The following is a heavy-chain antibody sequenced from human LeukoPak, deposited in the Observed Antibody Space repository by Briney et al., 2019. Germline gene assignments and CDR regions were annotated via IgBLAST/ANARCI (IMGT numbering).Heavy chain of an antibody. V-gene: IGHV4-30-4*01. D-gene: IGHD2-21*02. CDR1: GGSISSGDYY. CDR2: IYYSGST. CDR3: ARGSSDCGGDCYGAFDI. Sequence: PSQTLSLTCTVSGGSISSGDYYWSWIRQPPGKGLEWIGYIYYSGSTYYNPSLKSRVTISVDTSKNQFSLKLRSVAAADTAVYYCARGSSDCGGDCYGAFDIWGQGTMVTVSS. J-gene: IGHJ3*02.